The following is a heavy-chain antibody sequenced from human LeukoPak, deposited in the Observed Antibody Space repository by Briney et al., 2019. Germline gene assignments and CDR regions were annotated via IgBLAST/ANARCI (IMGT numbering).Heavy chain of an antibody. Sequence: GGSLRLSCAASGFTFDDYTMHWVRQAPGKGLESLSLISWDGGSTYYADSVKGRFTISRDNSKNSLYLQMNSLRTEDTALYYCAKDGYCSGGSCYSRYYYYGMDVWGQGTTVTVSS. D-gene: IGHD2-15*01. J-gene: IGHJ6*02. V-gene: IGHV3-43*01. CDR1: GFTFDDYT. CDR3: AKDGYCSGGSCYSRYYYYGMDV. CDR2: ISWDGGST.